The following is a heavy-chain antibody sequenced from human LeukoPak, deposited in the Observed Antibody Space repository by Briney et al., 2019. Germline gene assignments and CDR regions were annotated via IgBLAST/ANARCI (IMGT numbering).Heavy chain of an antibody. CDR1: GYTFTSYY. CDR2: INPSGGST. Sequence: ASVKVSCKASGYTFTSYYMHWVRQAPGQGLEWMGIINPSGGSTSYAQKFQGRVTMTRDMSTSTVYMELSSLRSEDTAMYYCAKLGAYSSSWYGFCDYWGQGTLVTVSS. CDR3: AKLGAYSSSWYGFCDY. D-gene: IGHD6-13*01. V-gene: IGHV1-46*01. J-gene: IGHJ4*02.